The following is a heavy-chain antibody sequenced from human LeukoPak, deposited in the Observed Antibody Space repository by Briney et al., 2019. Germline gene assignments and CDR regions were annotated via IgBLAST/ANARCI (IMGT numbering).Heavy chain of an antibody. V-gene: IGHV4-59*01. CDR3: ATGSSYPPGELDY. D-gene: IGHD3-22*01. CDR2: FYYSGST. CDR1: GGSITNYY. J-gene: IGHJ4*02. Sequence: SETLSLTCNVSGGSITNYYWAWIRQSPGKGLERIVYFYYSGSTNYNPSLKSRATISMDTSKNQFSLKLRSVTAADTAVFFCATGSSYPPGELDYWGQGSLVTVSS.